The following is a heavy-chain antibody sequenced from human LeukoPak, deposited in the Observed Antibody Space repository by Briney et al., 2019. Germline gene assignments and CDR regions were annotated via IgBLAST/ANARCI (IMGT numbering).Heavy chain of an antibody. V-gene: IGHV1-69*01. Sequence: SVKVSCKASGGTFSSYAISWVRQAPGQGLEWMGGIIPIFGTANYAQKFQGRVTITADESTSTGYMELSSLRSEDTAVYYCARRLPKGGVFDMWGQGTMVTVSS. D-gene: IGHD5-18*01. J-gene: IGHJ3*02. CDR2: IIPIFGTA. CDR1: GGTFSSYA. CDR3: ARRLPKGGVFDM.